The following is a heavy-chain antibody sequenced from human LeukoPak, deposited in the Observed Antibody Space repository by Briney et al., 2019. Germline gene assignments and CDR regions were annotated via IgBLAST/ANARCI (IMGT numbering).Heavy chain of an antibody. D-gene: IGHD3-10*01. Sequence: SDTLSLTCTVSGGSIRRYYWTWIRPPPAKEVDWIGYGYDSGSTNYNPSLQSGVTISVESSKGQCSLTLTSVTASDTAVYYCARRGGRGSSYWFDPWGQGTLVTVSS. CDR2: GYDSGST. J-gene: IGHJ5*02. V-gene: IGHV4-59*08. CDR3: ARRGGRGSSYWFDP. CDR1: GGSIRRYY.